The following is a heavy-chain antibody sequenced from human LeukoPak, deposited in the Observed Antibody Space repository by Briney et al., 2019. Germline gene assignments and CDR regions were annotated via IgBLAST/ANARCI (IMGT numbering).Heavy chain of an antibody. CDR3: AKGRPYCGADCAFDY. D-gene: IGHD2-21*02. CDR1: GFAFSNYA. Sequence: GGSLRLSCAASGFAFSNYAMSWVRQAPGKGLEWVSAISDNGGVSTYYADSVKGRFTISRDNSKNTLFLQMNSLRAEDTAVYYCAKGRPYCGADCAFDYWGQGTPVTVSS. V-gene: IGHV3-23*01. J-gene: IGHJ4*02. CDR2: ISDNGGVST.